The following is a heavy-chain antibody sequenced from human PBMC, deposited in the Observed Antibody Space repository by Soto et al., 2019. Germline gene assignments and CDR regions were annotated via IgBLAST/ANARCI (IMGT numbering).Heavy chain of an antibody. Sequence: GASVKGSCKASGYTCTSYPMHWVRQARGQGSEWMGGIIPIFGTANYAQKFRGRVTITADESTSTAYMELSSLRSEDTAVYYCARDRYSWRVTMIVVVPGAYGMDVWGQGTTVTVSS. V-gene: IGHV1-69*13. J-gene: IGHJ6*02. CDR3: ARDRYSWRVTMIVVVPGAYGMDV. CDR1: GYTCTSYP. D-gene: IGHD3-22*01. CDR2: IIPIFGTA.